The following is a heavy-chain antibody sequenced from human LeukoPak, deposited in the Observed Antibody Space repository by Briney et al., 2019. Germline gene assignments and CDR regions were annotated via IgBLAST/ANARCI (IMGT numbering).Heavy chain of an antibody. Sequence: PGGSLRLSCAASGFTFSSYGMHWVRQAPGKGLEWVAVIWYDGSNKYYADSVKGRFTISRDNSKNTLYLQMNSLRAADTAVYYCAKEPEYDYSNSYFDYWGQGTLVTVSS. D-gene: IGHD4-11*01. CDR1: GFTFSSYG. CDR2: IWYDGSNK. V-gene: IGHV3-33*06. CDR3: AKEPEYDYSNSYFDY. J-gene: IGHJ4*02.